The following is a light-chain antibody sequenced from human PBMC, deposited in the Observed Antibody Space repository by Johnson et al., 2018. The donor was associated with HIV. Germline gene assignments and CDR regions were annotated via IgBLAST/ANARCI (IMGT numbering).Light chain of an antibody. V-gene: IGLV1-51*02. J-gene: IGLJ1*01. CDR1: SSNIGNNY. CDR3: GTWDSSLSAGRGV. Sequence: QSVLTQPPSVSAAPGQKVTISCSGSSSNIGNNYVSWYQQLPGTAPKLLIYENNKRPSGIPDRFSGSKSGTSATLGITGLQTGDEADYYCGTWDSSLSAGRGVFGTGTKGTGL. CDR2: ENN.